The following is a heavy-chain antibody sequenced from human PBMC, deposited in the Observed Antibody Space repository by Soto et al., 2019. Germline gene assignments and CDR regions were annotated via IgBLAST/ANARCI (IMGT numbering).Heavy chain of an antibody. J-gene: IGHJ4*02. V-gene: IGHV3-23*01. Sequence: EVQLLESGGGFVQPGESLRLSCAASGFTFSLSAMSWVRQAPGRGLEWVSSISGGGGSTEYADSVKGRFTISRDNSKDTVHLQTNSLRAEDTAVYYCAKGPEYDILTGCDYWGQGALVTVSS. CDR3: AKGPEYDILTGCDY. CDR2: ISGGGGST. D-gene: IGHD3-9*01. CDR1: GFTFSLSA.